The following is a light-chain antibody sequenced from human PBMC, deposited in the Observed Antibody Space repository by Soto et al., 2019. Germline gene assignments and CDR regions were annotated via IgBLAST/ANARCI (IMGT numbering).Light chain of an antibody. CDR3: QSYDSSKEV. Sequence: NFMLTQPHSVSESPGKTVTISCTRSSGSIASNYVQWYQQRPGSAPTTVIYEDNRRPSGVPDRFSGSIDSSSNSASLTISGLKTEDEADYYCQSYDSSKEVFGGGTKLTVL. CDR1: SGSIASNY. J-gene: IGLJ3*02. CDR2: EDN. V-gene: IGLV6-57*03.